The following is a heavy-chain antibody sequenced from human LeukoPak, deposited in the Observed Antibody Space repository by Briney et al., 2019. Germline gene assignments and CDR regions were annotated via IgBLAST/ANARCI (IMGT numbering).Heavy chain of an antibody. CDR3: ARGRHWEHEY. V-gene: IGHV1-18*01. D-gene: IGHD1-26*01. CDR2: ISACNGNT. CDR1: GYTFISYA. Sequence: ASVKVSCKASGYTFISYAISWVRQAPGQGLEWMGWISACNGNTNYAQKLHGRVTMTTDTSTSTAYMELRSLRSDDTAVYYCARGRHWEHEYWGQGTLVTVFS. J-gene: IGHJ4*02.